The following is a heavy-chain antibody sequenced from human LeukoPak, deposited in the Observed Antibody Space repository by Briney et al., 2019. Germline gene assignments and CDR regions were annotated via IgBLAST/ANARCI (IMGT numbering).Heavy chain of an antibody. V-gene: IGHV3-21*01. CDR3: AREEPYCSSTSCHRGYYYYYMDV. Sequence: GGSLRLSCAASGFTFSSYSMNWVRQAPGKGLEGVSSISSSSSYIYYADSVKGRFTISRDNAKNSLYLQMNSLRAEDTAVYYCAREEPYCSSTSCHRGYYYYYMDVWGKGTTVTVSS. D-gene: IGHD2-2*01. CDR1: GFTFSSYS. J-gene: IGHJ6*03. CDR2: ISSSSSYI.